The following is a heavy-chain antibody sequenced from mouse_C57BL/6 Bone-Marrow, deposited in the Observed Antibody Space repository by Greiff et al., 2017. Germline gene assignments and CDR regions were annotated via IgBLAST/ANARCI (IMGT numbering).Heavy chain of an antibody. CDR3: ARHPYYFDY. Sequence: VQLVESGAELAKPGASVKLSCKASGYTFTSYWMHWVKQRPGQGLEWIGYINPSSGYTKYNQKFKDKDTLTADKSSSTAYMQLSSLTYEDSAVYYCARHPYYFDYWGQGTTLTVSS. CDR1: GYTFTSYW. J-gene: IGHJ2*01. V-gene: IGHV1-7*01. CDR2: INPSSGYT.